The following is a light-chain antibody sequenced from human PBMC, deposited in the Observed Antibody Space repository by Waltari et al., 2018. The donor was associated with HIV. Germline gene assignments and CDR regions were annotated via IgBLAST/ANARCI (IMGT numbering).Light chain of an antibody. Sequence: NFMLTQPHSVSESPGKTVTISCTRTTGSIATFDVHWYQQRPGSATTTVIYEDNQRPSGVPDRFSGSIDSASNSASLTISGLKTEDEAYYFCQSYAYTNHVVFGGATKLTVL. V-gene: IGLV6-57*04. CDR2: EDN. CDR1: TGSIATFD. CDR3: QSYAYTNHVV. J-gene: IGLJ2*01.